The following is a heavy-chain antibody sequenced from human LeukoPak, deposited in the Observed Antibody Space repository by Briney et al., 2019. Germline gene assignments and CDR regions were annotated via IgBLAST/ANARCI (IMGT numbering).Heavy chain of an antibody. CDR1: GYTFTSYG. V-gene: IGHV1-18*01. CDR2: ISAYNGNT. D-gene: IGHD4-17*01. J-gene: IGHJ6*03. CDR3: ARVDYGDLYYYYYMDV. Sequence: ASVKVSCKASGYTFTSYGISWVRQAPGQGLEWMGWISAYNGNTNYAQKLQGRVTMTTDTSTSTAYMKLRSLRSDDTAVYYCARVDYGDLYYYYYMDVWGKGTTVTVSS.